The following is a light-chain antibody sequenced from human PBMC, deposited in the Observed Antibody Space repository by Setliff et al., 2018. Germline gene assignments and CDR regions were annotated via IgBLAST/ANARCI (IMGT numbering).Light chain of an antibody. V-gene: IGLV7-43*01. CDR2: DTR. Sequence: QAVVTQEPSLTVSPGGTVTLTCGLKTRTVTSGFYPSWFQQKPGQAPKSLIYDTRNRHSWTPARFSGSVLGGRAALTLSNVQPEDEADYYCLLYFSDTYVFGSGTRSPS. J-gene: IGLJ1*01. CDR3: LLYFSDTYV. CDR1: TRTVTSGFY.